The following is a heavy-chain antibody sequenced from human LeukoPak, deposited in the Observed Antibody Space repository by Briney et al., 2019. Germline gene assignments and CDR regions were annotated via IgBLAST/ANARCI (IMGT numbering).Heavy chain of an antibody. Sequence: SETLSLTCTVSGGSISSGGYYWSWIRQHPGKGLEWIGYIYYSGSTYYNPSLKSRVTISVDTSKNQFSLKPSSVTAADTAVYYCARRSSTSYGMDVWGQGTTVTVSS. D-gene: IGHD2-2*01. CDR2: IYYSGST. CDR1: GGSISSGGYY. CDR3: ARRSSTSYGMDV. V-gene: IGHV4-31*03. J-gene: IGHJ6*02.